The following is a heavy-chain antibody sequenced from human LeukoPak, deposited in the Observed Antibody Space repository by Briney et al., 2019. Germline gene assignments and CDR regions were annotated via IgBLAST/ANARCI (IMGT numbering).Heavy chain of an antibody. CDR2: IYHSEST. CDR1: GGSISSSNW. Sequence: SETLSLTCAVSGGSISSSNWWSWVRQPPGKGLEWIGEIYHSESTNYNPSLKSRVTISVDKSKNQFSLKLSSVIAADTAVYYCARVDSSSWPLDYWGQGTLVTVSS. D-gene: IGHD6-13*01. V-gene: IGHV4-4*02. J-gene: IGHJ4*02. CDR3: ARVDSSSWPLDY.